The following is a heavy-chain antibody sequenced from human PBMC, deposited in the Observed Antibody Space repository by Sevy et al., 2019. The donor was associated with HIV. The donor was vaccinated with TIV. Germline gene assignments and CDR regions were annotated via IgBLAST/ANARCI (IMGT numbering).Heavy chain of an antibody. D-gene: IGHD3-16*02. J-gene: IGHJ6*02. CDR2: MSYNGNKK. V-gene: IGHV3-30*04. CDR1: GFSFSRSP. Sequence: GGSLRLSCAASGFSFSRSPMHWVRQAPGKGLEWVAVMSYNGNKKYNGDSVKDRFTISRDDSKNTLYLQMNSLRAEDTAVYYCAREGVLIGGVIVSYGMDVWGQGTTVTVSS. CDR3: AREGVLIGGVIVSYGMDV.